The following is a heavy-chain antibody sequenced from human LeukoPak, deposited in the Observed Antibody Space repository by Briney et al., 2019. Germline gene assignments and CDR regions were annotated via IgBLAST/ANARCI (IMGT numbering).Heavy chain of an antibody. Sequence: SETLSLTCTASGGSISSYYWSWIRQPPGKGLEWIGYIYYSGSTNYNPSLKSRVTISVDTSKDQFSLKLSSVTAADTAVYYCARDPSRGYSGYVAFDIWGQGTMVTVSS. D-gene: IGHD5-12*01. V-gene: IGHV4-59*01. CDR1: GGSISSYY. CDR3: ARDPSRGYSGYVAFDI. J-gene: IGHJ3*02. CDR2: IYYSGST.